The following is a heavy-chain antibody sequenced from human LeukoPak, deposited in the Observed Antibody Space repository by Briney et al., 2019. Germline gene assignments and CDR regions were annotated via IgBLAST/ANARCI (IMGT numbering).Heavy chain of an antibody. CDR1: GGSINNNY. Sequence: SETLSLTCSVSGGSINNNYWSWIRQPAGRRLEWVGRIYSNGNIDYNPSLKSRVTMSVDTSKNQFSLRLSSVTAEDTAVYYCARGVLVRGSASFDYWGQGTLVTVSS. CDR2: IYSNGNI. D-gene: IGHD3-10*01. V-gene: IGHV4-4*07. J-gene: IGHJ4*02. CDR3: ARGVLVRGSASFDY.